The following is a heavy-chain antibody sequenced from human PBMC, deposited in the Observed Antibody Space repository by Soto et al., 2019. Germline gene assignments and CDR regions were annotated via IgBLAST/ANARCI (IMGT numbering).Heavy chain of an antibody. CDR3: ARDGWVTGTTGYYGMDV. Sequence: SETLSLTCTVSGGSNSSGDYYWSWIRQPPGKGLEWIGYIYYSGSTYYNPSLKSRVTISVDTSKNQFSLKLSSVTAADTAVYYCARDGWVTGTTGYYGMDVWGQRTTVTVSS. V-gene: IGHV4-30-4*01. D-gene: IGHD1-7*01. CDR1: GGSNSSGDYY. CDR2: IYYSGST. J-gene: IGHJ6*02.